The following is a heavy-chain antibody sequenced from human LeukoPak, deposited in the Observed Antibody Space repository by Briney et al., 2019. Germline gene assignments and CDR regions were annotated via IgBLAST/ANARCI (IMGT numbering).Heavy chain of an antibody. V-gene: IGHV3-23*01. D-gene: IGHD3-22*01. Sequence: TGGSLRLSCAASGFTFSSYWMSWVRQAPGKGLEWVSAISGSGGSTYYADSVKGRFTISRDNSKNTLYLQMNSLRAEDTAVYYCAKDLAMIVVVILDYWGQGTLVTVSS. J-gene: IGHJ4*02. CDR2: ISGSGGST. CDR1: GFTFSSYW. CDR3: AKDLAMIVVVILDY.